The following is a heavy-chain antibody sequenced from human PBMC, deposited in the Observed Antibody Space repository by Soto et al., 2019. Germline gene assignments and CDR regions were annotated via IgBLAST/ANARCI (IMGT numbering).Heavy chain of an antibody. D-gene: IGHD6-6*01. Sequence: PSETLSLTCAVYGGSFSGYYWSWIRQPPGKGLEWIGEINHSGSTNYNPSLKSRVTISVDTSKNQFSLKLSSVTAADTAVYYCAREYRYSSSPWGQGTLVTVS. CDR1: GGSFSGYY. V-gene: IGHV4-34*01. J-gene: IGHJ4*02. CDR2: INHSGST. CDR3: AREYRYSSSP.